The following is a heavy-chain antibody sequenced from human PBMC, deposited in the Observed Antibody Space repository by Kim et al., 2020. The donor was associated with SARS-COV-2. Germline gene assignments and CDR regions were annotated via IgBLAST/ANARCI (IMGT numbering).Heavy chain of an antibody. J-gene: IGHJ6*02. CDR1: GFTFSSYS. Sequence: GGSLRLSCAASGFTFSSYSMNWVRQAPGKGLEWVSSISSSSSYIYYADSVKGRFTISRDNAKNSLYLQMNSLRAEDTAVYYCARDRNDILTGYYMYYYYYYGMDVWGQGTTVTVSS. CDR3: ARDRNDILTGYYMYYYYYYGMDV. CDR2: ISSSSSYI. V-gene: IGHV3-21*01. D-gene: IGHD3-9*01.